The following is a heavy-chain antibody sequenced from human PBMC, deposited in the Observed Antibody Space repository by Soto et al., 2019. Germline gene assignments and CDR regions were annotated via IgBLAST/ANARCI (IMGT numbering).Heavy chain of an antibody. CDR1: GITFGSRD. CDR2: ITATGGDA. J-gene: IGHJ4*03. D-gene: IGHD3-10*01. V-gene: IGHV3-23*01. CDR3: AGGSKGSCPGSRICDF. Sequence: SYVASGITFGSRDISWVRQAPGEGLEWVSTITATGGDAKYADSVRGRFTISRDNSKKTLYLQMSSLRADDSAVYFCAGGSKGSCPGSRICDFWGRGTLGTVSS.